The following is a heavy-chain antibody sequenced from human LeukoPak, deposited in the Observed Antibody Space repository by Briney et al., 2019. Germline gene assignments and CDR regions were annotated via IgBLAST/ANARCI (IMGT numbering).Heavy chain of an antibody. CDR1: GFAFTNAW. V-gene: IGHV3-7*01. J-gene: IGHJ4*02. CDR3: ARRPVTKAGDY. CDR2: IKQDGSEK. D-gene: IGHD4-17*01. Sequence: GRSLRLSCAASGFAFTNAWMSWVRRAPGKGLEWVANIKQDGSEKYYVDSVKGRFTISRDNAKNSLYLQMNSLRAEDTAVYYCARRPVTKAGDYWGQGTLVTVSS.